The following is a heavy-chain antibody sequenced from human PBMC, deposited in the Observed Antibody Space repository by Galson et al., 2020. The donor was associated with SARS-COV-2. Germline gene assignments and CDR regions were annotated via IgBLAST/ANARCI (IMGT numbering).Heavy chain of an antibody. CDR1: GGSISSSSYY. J-gene: IGHJ5*02. D-gene: IGHD3-22*01. CDR3: AATYYYDSRRFDP. Sequence: SETLSLTCTVPGGSISSSSYYWGWIRQPPGKGLEWIGSIYYSGSTYYNPSLKSRVTISVDTSKNQFSLKLSSVTAADTAVYYWAATYYYDSRRFDPWGQGTLVTVSS. CDR2: IYYSGST. V-gene: IGHV4-39*01.